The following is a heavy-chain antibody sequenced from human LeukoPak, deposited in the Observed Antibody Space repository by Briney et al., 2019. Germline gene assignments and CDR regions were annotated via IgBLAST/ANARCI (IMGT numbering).Heavy chain of an antibody. CDR1: GGSISIYY. V-gene: IGHV4-4*07. D-gene: IGHD4-23*01. CDR3: AASPDYDGDDY. J-gene: IGHJ4*02. CDR2: IYTSGRT. Sequence: SETLSLTCTVSGGSISIYYWSWIRQPAGKGLEWIGRIYTSGRTNYNPSLKSRVTFSVDASKNQFSLKLSSVTAADTAVYYCAASPDYDGDDYWGQGTLVTVSS.